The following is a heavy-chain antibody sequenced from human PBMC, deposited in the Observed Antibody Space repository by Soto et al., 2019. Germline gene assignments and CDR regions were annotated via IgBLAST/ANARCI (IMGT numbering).Heavy chain of an antibody. Sequence: GGSLRLSCAASGFTFSNYAMSWIRQAPGKGLEWVSTIRETGNTYYADSVRGRFATSRDNSENTLYLQMSSLRAEDTAVYYCAKQQMGVIRALDYWGQGTLVTAS. V-gene: IGHV3-23*01. CDR3: AKQQMGVIRALDY. CDR1: GFTFSNYA. J-gene: IGHJ4*02. D-gene: IGHD1-26*01. CDR2: IRETGNT.